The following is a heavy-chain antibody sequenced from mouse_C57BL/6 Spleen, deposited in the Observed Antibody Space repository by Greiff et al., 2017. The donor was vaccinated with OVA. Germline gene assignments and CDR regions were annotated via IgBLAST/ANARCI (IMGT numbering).Heavy chain of an antibody. CDR2: IYPGDGDT. CDR1: GYAFSSYW. Sequence: VQLQQSGAELVKPGASVKISCKASGYAFSSYWMNWVKQRPGKGLEWIGQIYPGDGDTNYNGKFKGKATLTADKSSSTAYMQLSSLTSEDSAVYFCARGERGDYFDYWGQGTTLTVSS. V-gene: IGHV1-80*01. CDR3: ARGERGDYFDY. J-gene: IGHJ2*01.